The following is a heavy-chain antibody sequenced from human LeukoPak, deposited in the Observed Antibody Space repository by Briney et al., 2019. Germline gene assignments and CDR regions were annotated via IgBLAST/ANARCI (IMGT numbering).Heavy chain of an antibody. V-gene: IGHV3-74*01. CDR3: ARDVWGDRDSYFDS. CDR1: GFTFSSYW. D-gene: IGHD2-21*01. Sequence: PGGSLRLSCAASGFTFSSYWMSWVRQAPGKGLVWVSRISNGGSSASYGDSVQGRFIVSRDNAQNTLYLQMNSLRAEDTAIYYCARDVWGDRDSYFDSWGQGTLVTVSS. J-gene: IGHJ4*02. CDR2: ISNGGSSA.